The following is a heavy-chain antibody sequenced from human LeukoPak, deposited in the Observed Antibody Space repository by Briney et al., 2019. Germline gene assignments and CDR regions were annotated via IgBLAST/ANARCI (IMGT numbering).Heavy chain of an antibody. Sequence: ASVKVSCKASGGSFSSYAISWVRQAPGQGLEWMGRIIPILGMANYAQKFQGRVTITADKSTSSAYMELSSLRSEDTAVYYCARERFGELLRVPYYFDCWGQGTLSPSPQ. J-gene: IGHJ4*02. D-gene: IGHD3-10*01. CDR3: ARERFGELLRVPYYFDC. CDR2: IIPILGMA. CDR1: GGSFSSYA. V-gene: IGHV1-69*04.